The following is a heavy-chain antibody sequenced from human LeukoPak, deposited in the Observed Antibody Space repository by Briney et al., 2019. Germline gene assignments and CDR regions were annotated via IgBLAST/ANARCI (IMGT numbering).Heavy chain of an antibody. CDR3: ARHGDSSGYYRNFDY. V-gene: IGHV4-39*01. CDR2: IYYSGST. CDR1: GGSISSSSYY. D-gene: IGHD3-22*01. J-gene: IGHJ4*02. Sequence: SETLSLXCTVSGGSISSSSYYWDWIRQPPGKGLEWIGSIYYSGSTYYNPSLKSRVTISVDTSKNQFSLKLSSVTAADTAVYYCARHGDSSGYYRNFDYWGQGTLVTVSS.